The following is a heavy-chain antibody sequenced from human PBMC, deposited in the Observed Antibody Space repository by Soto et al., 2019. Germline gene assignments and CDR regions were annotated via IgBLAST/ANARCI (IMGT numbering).Heavy chain of an antibody. V-gene: IGHV1-18*01. CDR3: ARYLRSDFWSGSTSRNYYLGY. D-gene: IGHD3-3*01. CDR1: GYIFTNYG. J-gene: IGHJ4*02. CDR2: ISSYNGNT. Sequence: QVQLVQSGPEVKKPGASVKVSCKASGYIFTNYGITWVRQAPGQGLEWMGWISSYNGNTNYAQKFQGRVTMTTDISATVTYMEVRRLTSDDTAGYYCARYLRSDFWSGSTSRNYYLGYWGQGTLVTVSS.